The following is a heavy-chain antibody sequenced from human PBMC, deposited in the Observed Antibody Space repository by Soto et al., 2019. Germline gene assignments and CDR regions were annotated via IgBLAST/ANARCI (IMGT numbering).Heavy chain of an antibody. CDR1: GYTFSNFY. Sequence: ASVKVSCKASGYTFSNFYIHWVRQAPGQVLEWMGWIHPNSGGSNYAPKFQGRVILTRDTSMTTASMELTSLTSGDTAIYYCARDHTLDTWGQGTLVTVSS. CDR2: IHPNSGGS. D-gene: IGHD5-18*01. V-gene: IGHV1-2*02. CDR3: ARDHTLDT. J-gene: IGHJ5*02.